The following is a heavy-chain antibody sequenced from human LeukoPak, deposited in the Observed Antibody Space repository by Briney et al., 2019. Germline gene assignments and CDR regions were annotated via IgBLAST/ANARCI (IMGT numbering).Heavy chain of an antibody. CDR2: IYTSGST. D-gene: IGHD3-3*01. J-gene: IGHJ6*03. CDR3: ARVTVFGVVTDYYYYYYMDV. V-gene: IGHV4-4*07. CDR1: GGSISSYY. Sequence: SETLSLTCTVSGGSISSYYWSWIRQPAGKGLEWIGRIYTSGSTNYNPSLKSRVTMSVDTSKNQFSLKLSSVTAADTAVYYCARVTVFGVVTDYYYYYYMDVWGKGTTVTVSS.